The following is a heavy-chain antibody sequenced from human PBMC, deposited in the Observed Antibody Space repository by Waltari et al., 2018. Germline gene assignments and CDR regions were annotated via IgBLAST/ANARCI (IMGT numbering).Heavy chain of an antibody. CDR2: MAIDGSNVK. D-gene: IGHD3-22*01. J-gene: IGHJ3*01. V-gene: IGHV3-30-3*01. Sequence: QEQLVESGGGVVQPGRSLSLSCAASGVSFSNYVLHWVRQAPGKGLEWVAVMAIDGSNVKQYAESVKGRFTISRDTSKYTLYLQMNSLRDEDTAVYYCAREGDTSGFAGAFDVWGQGTMVTVSS. CDR3: AREGDTSGFAGAFDV. CDR1: GVSFSNYV.